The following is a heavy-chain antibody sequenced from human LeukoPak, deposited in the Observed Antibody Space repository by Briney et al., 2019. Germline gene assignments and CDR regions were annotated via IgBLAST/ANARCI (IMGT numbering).Heavy chain of an antibody. V-gene: IGHV1-2*02. Sequence: GASVKVSCKAFGYTFTGYYIHWLRQAPGQGLEWMGWINPDSGGTDSAQKFQGRVTKTRDTSISTAYMELSSLRSDDTAVYYCAKDDISQLRVGELSPWGVFDYWGQGTLVTVSS. J-gene: IGHJ4*02. D-gene: IGHD3-16*02. CDR3: AKDDISQLRVGELSPWGVFDY. CDR1: GYTFTGYY. CDR2: INPDSGGT.